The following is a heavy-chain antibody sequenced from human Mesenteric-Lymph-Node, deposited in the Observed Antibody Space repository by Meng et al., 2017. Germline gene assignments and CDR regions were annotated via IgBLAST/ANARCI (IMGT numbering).Heavy chain of an antibody. V-gene: IGHV3-48*04. J-gene: IGHJ4*02. Sequence: GESLKISCAASGFTFNSYSMNWVRQAPGKGLVWVSRISPDGSTSNNADSVKGRFTISRDNAKNSLYLQMNSLRAEDTAVYYCARDLQTAYWGQGTLVTVSS. D-gene: IGHD1-1*01. CDR3: ARDLQTAY. CDR1: GFTFNSYS. CDR2: ISPDGSTS.